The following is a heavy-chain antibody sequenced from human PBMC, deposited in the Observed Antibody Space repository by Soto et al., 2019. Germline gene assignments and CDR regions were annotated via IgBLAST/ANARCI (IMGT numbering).Heavy chain of an antibody. D-gene: IGHD1-26*01. CDR2: IWYDGSNK. J-gene: IGHJ3*02. CDR3: ARDRVQWELLFAFDI. Sequence: QVQLVESGGGVVQPGRSLRLSCAASGFTFSSYGMHWVRQAPGKGLEWVAVIWYDGSNKYYADSVKGRFTISRDNSKNTLYLQMNSLRAEDTAVYYCARDRVQWELLFAFDIWGQGTMVTVSS. CDR1: GFTFSSYG. V-gene: IGHV3-33*01.